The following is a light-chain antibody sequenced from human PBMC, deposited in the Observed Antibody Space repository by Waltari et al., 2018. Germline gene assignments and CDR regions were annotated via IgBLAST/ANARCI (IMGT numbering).Light chain of an antibody. Sequence: YVVTQPPSVSVAPGETARITCGGDDIGSKSGHWYQQRPGQAPILVLYDDTDRPPGIPERFSGSNSGNTATLTLSWVEAGDEADYYCQVWDSSTDHLVFGGGTKLTVL. V-gene: IGLV3-21*02. CDR2: DDT. J-gene: IGLJ3*02. CDR1: DIGSKS. CDR3: QVWDSSTDHLV.